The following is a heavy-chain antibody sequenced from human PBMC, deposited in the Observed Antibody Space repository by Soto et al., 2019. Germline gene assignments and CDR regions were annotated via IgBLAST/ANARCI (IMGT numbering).Heavy chain of an antibody. CDR2: ISWDGLAQ. CDR3: AKETIQVGGPNYFVY. V-gene: IGHV3-30*18. CDR1: GFTFSRYG. J-gene: IGHJ4*02. Sequence: VQLVESGGGVVQPGRSLRLLCEASGFTFSRYGMHWVRQAPGMGLEWVAVISWDGLAQYYGDSVKGRFTISRDNSQSTLYLQMNSLRTEDTAIYYCAKETIQVGGPNYFVYWGQGVLVTVSS. D-gene: IGHD1-1*01.